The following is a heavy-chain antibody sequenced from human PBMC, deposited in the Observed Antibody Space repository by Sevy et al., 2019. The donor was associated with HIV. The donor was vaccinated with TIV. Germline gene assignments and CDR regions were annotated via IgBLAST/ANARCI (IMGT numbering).Heavy chain of an antibody. V-gene: IGHV3-7*01. CDR3: ARDTGGIGMDV. Sequence: GGSLRLSCATSGFTFSSDWMSWVRQAPGKGLEWVANIKQDGSDKYYVDSVKGRFTISRDNAKNSLSLQMNSLRAEDTAVYYCARDTGGIGMDVWGQGTTVTVSS. CDR2: IKQDGSDK. J-gene: IGHJ6*02. D-gene: IGHD6-13*01. CDR1: GFTFSSDW.